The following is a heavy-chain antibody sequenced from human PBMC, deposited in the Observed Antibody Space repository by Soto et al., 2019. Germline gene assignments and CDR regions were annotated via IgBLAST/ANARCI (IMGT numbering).Heavy chain of an antibody. J-gene: IGHJ4*02. CDR1: GYTFTGYY. Sequence: ASVKVSCKASGYTFTGYYMHWVRQAPGQGLEWMGWINANNGNTNYAQKLQGRVTMTTDTSTSTAYMELRSLRSDDTAVYYCARDYSSGWYWEIDYWGQGTLVTVSS. D-gene: IGHD6-19*01. CDR2: INANNGNT. CDR3: ARDYSSGWYWEIDY. V-gene: IGHV1-18*04.